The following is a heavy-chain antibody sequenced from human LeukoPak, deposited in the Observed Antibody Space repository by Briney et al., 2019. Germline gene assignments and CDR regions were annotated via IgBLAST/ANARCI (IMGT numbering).Heavy chain of an antibody. Sequence: GGSLRLSCAASGFTFSSYSMNWVRQAPGKGLEWFSSISSSSSYIYYADSVKGRFTISRDNAKNSLYLQMNSLRAEDTAVYYCAREGSEGYDFWSGYLLHYYYYYMDVWGKGTTVTVSS. CDR1: GFTFSSYS. V-gene: IGHV3-21*01. J-gene: IGHJ6*03. D-gene: IGHD3-3*01. CDR3: AREGSEGYDFWSGYLLHYYYYYMDV. CDR2: ISSSSSYI.